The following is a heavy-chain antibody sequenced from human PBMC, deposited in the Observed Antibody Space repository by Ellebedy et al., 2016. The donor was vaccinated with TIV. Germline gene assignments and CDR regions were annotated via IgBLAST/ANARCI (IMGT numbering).Heavy chain of an antibody. D-gene: IGHD6-13*01. CDR1: GYTFTSYG. V-gene: IGHV1-2*02. CDR3: ARGYSSSFPPVVFDP. Sequence: ASVKVSCKASGYTFTSYGISWVRQAPGQGLEWMGWINPNSGGTNYAQKFQGRVTMTRDTSISTAYMELSRLRSDDTAVYYCARGYSSSFPPVVFDPWGQGTLVTVSS. CDR2: INPNSGGT. J-gene: IGHJ5*02.